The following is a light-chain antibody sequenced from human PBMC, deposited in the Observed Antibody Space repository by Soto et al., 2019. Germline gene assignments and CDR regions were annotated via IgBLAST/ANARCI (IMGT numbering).Light chain of an antibody. J-gene: IGLJ1*01. CDR3: CSYAGSYTLV. CDR1: SSDVGGYNY. V-gene: IGLV2-11*01. CDR2: DVN. Sequence: LTQPRSVSGSPGQSVTISCTGTSSDVGGYNYVSWYQQHPGKAPKLMIYDVNKRPSGVPDRFSGSKSGNTASLTISGLQAEDEADYYCCSYAGSYTLVFGTGTKVTVL.